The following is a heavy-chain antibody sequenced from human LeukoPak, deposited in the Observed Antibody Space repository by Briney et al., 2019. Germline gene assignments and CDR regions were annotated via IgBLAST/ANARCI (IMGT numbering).Heavy chain of an antibody. CDR3: ARGWLGANYDIPLPS. CDR2: MNPNSGNT. CDR1: GYTFTNYD. D-gene: IGHD3-9*01. J-gene: IGHJ3*01. Sequence: GASVKVSCKASGYTFTNYDINWVRQATGQGLEWMGWMNPNSGNTGYAQKFQGRVTMTRNTSISTAYMELSSLRSEDTAVYYCARGWLGANYDIPLPSWGQGTMVTVSS. V-gene: IGHV1-8*01.